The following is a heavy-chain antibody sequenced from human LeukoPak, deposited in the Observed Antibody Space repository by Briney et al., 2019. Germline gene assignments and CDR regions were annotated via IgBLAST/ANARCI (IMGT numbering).Heavy chain of an antibody. D-gene: IGHD2-15*01. Sequence: GGSLRLSCAASGFTFSSYAMSWVRQAPGKGLEWVSAISGSGGSTYYADSVKGRFTISRDNSKNTPYLQMNSLRAEDTAVYYCAKDLDYCSGGSCYRFAFDIWGQGTMVTVSS. V-gene: IGHV3-23*01. CDR2: ISGSGGST. CDR1: GFTFSSYA. CDR3: AKDLDYCSGGSCYRFAFDI. J-gene: IGHJ3*02.